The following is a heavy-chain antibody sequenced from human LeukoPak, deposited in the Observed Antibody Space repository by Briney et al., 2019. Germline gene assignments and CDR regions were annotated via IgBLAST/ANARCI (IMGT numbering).Heavy chain of an antibody. CDR1: GFTFSSYS. Sequence: PGGSLRLSCAASGFTFSSYSMNWVRQAPGKGLEWVSYISSSSRTIYYADSVKGRFTISRDNAKNTLYLQMNSLRAEDTAVYYCAKDEIEDSWNDASNAFDIWGQGTMVTVSS. CDR2: ISSSSRTI. D-gene: IGHD1-1*01. CDR3: AKDEIEDSWNDASNAFDI. V-gene: IGHV3-48*01. J-gene: IGHJ3*02.